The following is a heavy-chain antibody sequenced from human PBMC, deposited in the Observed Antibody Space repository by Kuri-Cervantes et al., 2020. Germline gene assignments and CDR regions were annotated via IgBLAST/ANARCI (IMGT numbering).Heavy chain of an antibody. CDR3: AREGGTTESPFDY. V-gene: IGHV1-2*02. Sequence: ASVKVSCKASRYTFTGYYMHWVRQAPGQGLEWMGWINPNSGGTNYAQKFQGRVAMTRDTSISTAYMELSRLRSDDTAVYYCAREGGTTESPFDYWGQGTLVTVSS. CDR2: INPNSGGT. D-gene: IGHD3-16*01. J-gene: IGHJ4*02. CDR1: RYTFTGYY.